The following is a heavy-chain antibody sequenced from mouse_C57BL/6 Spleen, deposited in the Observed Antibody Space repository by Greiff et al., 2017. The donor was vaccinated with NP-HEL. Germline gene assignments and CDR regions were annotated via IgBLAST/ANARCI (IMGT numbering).Heavy chain of an antibody. CDR3: ARRYGYDEGGYFDY. CDR2: INPGSGGT. D-gene: IGHD2-2*01. V-gene: IGHV1-54*01. J-gene: IGHJ2*01. CDR1: GYAFTNYL. Sequence: VQVVESGAELVRPGTSVKVSCKASGYAFTNYLIEWVKQRPGQGLEWIGVINPGSGGTNYNEKFKGKATLTADKSSSTAYMQLSSLTSEDSAVYFCARRYGYDEGGYFDYWGQGTTLTVSS.